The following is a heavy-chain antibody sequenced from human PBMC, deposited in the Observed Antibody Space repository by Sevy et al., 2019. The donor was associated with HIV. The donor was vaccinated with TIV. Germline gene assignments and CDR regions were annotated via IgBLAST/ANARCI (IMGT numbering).Heavy chain of an antibody. CDR1: GFSFSNYG. J-gene: IGHJ6*02. CDR3: SSPAVAHGMDV. CDR2: IWFDGSQI. D-gene: IGHD5-12*01. Sequence: EGSLRLSCAASGFSFSNYGMHWVRQAPGKGLEWVAVIWFDGSQIKYADSVKGRFVISRDNLRDTLYLQMNNLTVEDTAVYYCSSPAVAHGMDVWGQGTTVTVSS. V-gene: IGHV3-33*01.